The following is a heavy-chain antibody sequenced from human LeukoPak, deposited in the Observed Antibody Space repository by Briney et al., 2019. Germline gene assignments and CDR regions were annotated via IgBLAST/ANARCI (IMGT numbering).Heavy chain of an antibody. CDR3: ARIWLRAFDI. J-gene: IGHJ3*02. CDR2: IYPDDPDT. D-gene: IGHD3-16*01. CDR1: GYSFTNYW. Sequence: GESLKIPCKGSGYSFTNYWIAWVRQMPGKGLEWMGIIYPDDPDTRYSPSFQGQVTISADKSISTAYLQWSSLKASDTAMYYCARIWLRAFDIWGQGTMVTVSS. V-gene: IGHV5-51*01.